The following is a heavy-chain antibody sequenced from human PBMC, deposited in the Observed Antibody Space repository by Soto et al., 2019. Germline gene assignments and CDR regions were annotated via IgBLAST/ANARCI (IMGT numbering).Heavy chain of an antibody. V-gene: IGHV4-59*08. CDR3: VRHGIDYLHGLVDV. J-gene: IGHJ6*02. CDR1: SGPDRSHN. CDR2: VYYTGDT. D-gene: IGHD4-17*01. Sequence: QVQLQQSGPRLVKPSETLSLTCTVSSGPDRSHNWGWIRQPPGRGLEWIGYVYYTGDTAYNPSLRRRVTIAADTSTNDISLTLNSVTAADTAVYYCVRHGIDYLHGLVDVWGQGTTVSVSS.